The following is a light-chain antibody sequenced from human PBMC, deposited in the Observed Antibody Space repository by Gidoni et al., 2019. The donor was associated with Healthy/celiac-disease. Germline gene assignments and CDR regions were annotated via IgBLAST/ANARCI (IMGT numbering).Light chain of an antibody. CDR3: QQYYSTPYT. J-gene: IGKJ2*01. CDR1: QSVLYSSNNKNY. CDR2: WAS. V-gene: IGKV4-1*01. Sequence: IVMTQSPDSLAVSLGERATINCKSSQSVLYSSNNKNYLAWYQQKPGQPPKLLMYWASTRESGVPDRVRGSGSGTDFTLTISSLQAEEVAVYYCQQYYSTPYTFGQGTKLEIK.